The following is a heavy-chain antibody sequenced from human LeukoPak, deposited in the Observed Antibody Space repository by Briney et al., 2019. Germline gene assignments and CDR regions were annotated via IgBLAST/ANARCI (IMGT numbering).Heavy chain of an antibody. CDR3: AGAGYSSGYL. V-gene: IGHV4-59*01. CDR2: NSYSGST. Sequence: SETLSLTCTVPGGSISTYYWSWIRQTPRKKRGWIGYNSYSGSTNYNPSLKRRVTISVATSKNQLSLKLSSVTAADTAVYYCAGAGYSSGYLWGQGTLVTVSS. J-gene: IGHJ5*02. CDR1: GGSISTYY. D-gene: IGHD6-19*01.